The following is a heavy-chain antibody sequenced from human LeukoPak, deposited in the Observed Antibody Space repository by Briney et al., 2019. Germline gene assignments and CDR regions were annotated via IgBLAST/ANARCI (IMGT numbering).Heavy chain of an antibody. J-gene: IGHJ4*02. D-gene: IGHD5-24*01. V-gene: IGHV3-7*04. Sequence: GGSLRLSCVASXXPXXXXXXXWXRQAXXXXXXXVANIKQDGSKKSYVDSVKGRFTISRDNAKNSLYLQMNSLRAEDTAIYYCTRVGYIDEGIDYWGQGTLVTVSS. CDR2: IKQDGSKK. CDR1: XXPXXXXX. CDR3: TRVGYIDEGIDY.